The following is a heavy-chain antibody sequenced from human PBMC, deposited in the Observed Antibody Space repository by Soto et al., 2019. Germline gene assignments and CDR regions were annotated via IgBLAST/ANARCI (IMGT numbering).Heavy chain of an antibody. CDR1: GGSISSGGYS. CDR2: IYHSGST. J-gene: IGHJ4*02. V-gene: IGHV4-30-2*01. Sequence: PSETLSLTCAVSGGSISSGGYSWSWIRRPPGKGLEWIGYIYHSGSTYYNPSLKSRVTISVDRSKNQFSLKLSSVTAADTAVYYCARGNVVAIDYWGQGTLVTVSS. D-gene: IGHD2-21*01. CDR3: ARGNVVAIDY.